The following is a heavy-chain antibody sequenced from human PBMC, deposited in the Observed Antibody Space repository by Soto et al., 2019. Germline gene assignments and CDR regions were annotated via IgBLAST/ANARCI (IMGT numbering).Heavy chain of an antibody. D-gene: IGHD2-2*01. CDR1: GFTFSSYG. CDR3: ARERPRVPAALLHYYYYGMDV. V-gene: IGHV3-33*01. CDR2: IWYDGSNK. J-gene: IGHJ6*02. Sequence: PVGSLRLSCAASGFTFSSYGMHWVRQAPGKGLEWVAVIWYDGSNKYYADSVKGRFTISRDNSKNTLYLQMNSLRAEDTAVYYCARERPRVPAALLHYYYYGMDVWGQGTTVTVSS.